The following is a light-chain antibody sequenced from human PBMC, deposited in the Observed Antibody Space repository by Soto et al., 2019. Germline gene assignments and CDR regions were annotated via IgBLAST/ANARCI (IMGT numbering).Light chain of an antibody. CDR3: QQRSNWPGT. Sequence: EIVLTQSPATLSLSPGERATLSCRASQSVSSYLAWYQQKPGQAPRLLIYDASNRATGIRARLSGSGSGTDFTLTISSLEPEDFAVYYCQQRSNWPGTFGPGTKVDIK. CDR1: QSVSSY. J-gene: IGKJ3*01. CDR2: DAS. V-gene: IGKV3-11*01.